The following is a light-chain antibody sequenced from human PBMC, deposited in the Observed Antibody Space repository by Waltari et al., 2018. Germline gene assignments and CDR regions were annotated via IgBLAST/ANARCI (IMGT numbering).Light chain of an antibody. V-gene: IGLV3-1*01. Sequence: YELIQPPSVSVSPGQTASITCSGEKLGGKYLCWYRQRPGHSPVVVIYQDNKRPSGIPERLSGSNSGNTATLTISGTQAVDEGDYYCQTWDSGSLVFGGGTKLTVL. CDR1: KLGGKY. J-gene: IGLJ2*01. CDR3: QTWDSGSLV. CDR2: QDN.